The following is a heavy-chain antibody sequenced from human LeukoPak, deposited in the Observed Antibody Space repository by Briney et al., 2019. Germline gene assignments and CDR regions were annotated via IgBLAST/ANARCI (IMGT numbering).Heavy chain of an antibody. CDR3: ARGGEQQLVYNWFDP. CDR2: IYYSGST. V-gene: IGHV4-59*08. CDR1: GGSFSGYY. D-gene: IGHD6-13*01. Sequence: SETPSLTCAVYGGSFSGYYWSWIRQPPGKGLEWIGYIYYSGSTYYNPSLKSRVTISVDTSKNQFSLKLSSVTAADTAVYYCARGGEQQLVYNWFDPWGQGTLVTVSS. J-gene: IGHJ5*02.